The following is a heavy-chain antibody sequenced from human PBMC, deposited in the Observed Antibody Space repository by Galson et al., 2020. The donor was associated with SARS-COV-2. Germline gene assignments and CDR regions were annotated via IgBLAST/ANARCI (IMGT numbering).Heavy chain of an antibody. J-gene: IGHJ4*02. CDR1: GFTFSSYS. Sequence: GESLKISCAASGFTFSSYSMNWVRQAPGKGLEWVSYISSSSSTIYYADSVKGRFTISRDNAKNSLYLQMNSLRAEDTAVYYCARDLPGSYNDYWGQGTLVTVSS. D-gene: IGHD1-26*01. CDR3: ARDLPGSYNDY. CDR2: ISSSSSTI. V-gene: IGHV3-48*04.